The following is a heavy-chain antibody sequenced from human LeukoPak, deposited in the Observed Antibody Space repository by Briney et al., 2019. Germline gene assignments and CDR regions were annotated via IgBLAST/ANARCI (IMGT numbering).Heavy chain of an antibody. CDR2: IIPIFGTA. D-gene: IGHD3-22*01. V-gene: IGHV1-69*01. J-gene: IGHJ4*02. CDR3: ASGGRGSGYYFGY. CDR1: GGTFSSYA. Sequence: SVKVSCKASGGTFSSYAISWVRQAPGQGLEWMGGIIPIFGTANYAQKFQGRVTITADESTSTAYMELSSLRSEDTAVYYCASGGRGSGYYFGYWGQGTLVTVSS.